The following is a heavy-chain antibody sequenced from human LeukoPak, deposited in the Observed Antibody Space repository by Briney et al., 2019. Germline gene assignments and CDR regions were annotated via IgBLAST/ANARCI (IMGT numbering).Heavy chain of an antibody. Sequence: PGGSLRLSSAASGFTFSSYSMNWVRQAPGKGLEWVSAISGGGGSTYYADSVRGRFTISRDDSKNTLYLQMNSLRAEDTAVYYCAKAFYSDSSGWFDYWGQGTLVTVSS. J-gene: IGHJ4*02. V-gene: IGHV3-23*01. CDR3: AKAFYSDSSGWFDY. D-gene: IGHD3-22*01. CDR1: GFTFSSYS. CDR2: ISGGGGST.